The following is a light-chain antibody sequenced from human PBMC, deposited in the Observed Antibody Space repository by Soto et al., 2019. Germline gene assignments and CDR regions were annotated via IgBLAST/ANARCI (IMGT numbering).Light chain of an antibody. CDR3: SSYTIDSTQV. CDR2: DVN. V-gene: IGLV2-14*01. J-gene: IGLJ3*02. Sequence: QSALTQPASVSGSPGQSITISCTGTSSDVGRYNYVSWYRQHPGTAPKLIISDVNSRPSGISNRFSGSKSGNTASLTISGLQAEDEAYYYCSSYTIDSTQVFGGGTKLTVL. CDR1: SSDVGRYNY.